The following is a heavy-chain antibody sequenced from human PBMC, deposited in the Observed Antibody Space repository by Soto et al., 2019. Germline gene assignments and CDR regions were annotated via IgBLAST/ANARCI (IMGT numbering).Heavy chain of an antibody. V-gene: IGHV4-30-4*01. CDR2: IYYSGGT. D-gene: IGHD5-12*01. J-gene: IGHJ4*02. CDR1: GGSISSGDYY. Sequence: SETLSLTCTVSGGSISSGDYYWSWIRQPPGKGLEWIGYIYYSGGTYYNPSLKSRVTISVDTSKNQFSLKLSSVTAADTAVYYCARDTLATIGDYFDYWGQGTLVIVSS. CDR3: ARDTLATIGDYFDY.